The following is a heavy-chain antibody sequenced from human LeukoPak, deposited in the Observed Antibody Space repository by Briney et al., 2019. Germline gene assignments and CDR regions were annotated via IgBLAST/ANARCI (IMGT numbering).Heavy chain of an antibody. Sequence: PSQTLSLTCTVSGGSISSGDYFWSWIRQSPGKGLDWIGYSYYSGSAHYNSSLKSRVTISVDTSKNQFSLKMSSVTAADTAVYYCAREPVLRFLEWFPTNWFDPWGPGTLVTVSS. CDR2: SYYSGSA. D-gene: IGHD3-3*01. J-gene: IGHJ5*02. CDR1: GGSISSGDYF. V-gene: IGHV4-30-4*08. CDR3: AREPVLRFLEWFPTNWFDP.